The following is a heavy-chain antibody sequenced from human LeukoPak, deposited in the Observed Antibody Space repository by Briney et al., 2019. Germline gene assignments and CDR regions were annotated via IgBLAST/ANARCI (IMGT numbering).Heavy chain of an antibody. CDR3: ARASRRIAVASGSGPDY. CDR2: IIPILGIA. V-gene: IGHV1-69*04. Sequence: ASVNVSCKASGGTFSSYAISWVRQAPGQGLEWMGRIIPILGIANYAQKFQGRVTITADKSTSTAYMELSSLRSEDTAVYYCARASRRIAVASGSGPDYWGQGTLVTASS. J-gene: IGHJ4*02. D-gene: IGHD6-19*01. CDR1: GGTFSSYA.